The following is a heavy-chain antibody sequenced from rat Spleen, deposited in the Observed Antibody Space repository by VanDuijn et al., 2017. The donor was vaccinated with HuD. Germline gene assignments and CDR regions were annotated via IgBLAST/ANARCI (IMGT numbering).Heavy chain of an antibody. J-gene: IGHJ2*01. CDR3: VRQDTSGYSNWFAY. CDR1: GFTFSDYA. D-gene: IGHD4-3*01. CDR2: VIYDGSTT. Sequence: EVQLVESGGGLVQPGRSLKLSCAASGFTFSDYAMAWVRQVPEKGLEWVATVIYDGSTTYYRDSVKGRFTISRVNAKSSLYLQMDSLRSGDTATYYCVRQDTSGYSNWFAYWGQGVMVTVSS. V-gene: IGHV5-17*01.